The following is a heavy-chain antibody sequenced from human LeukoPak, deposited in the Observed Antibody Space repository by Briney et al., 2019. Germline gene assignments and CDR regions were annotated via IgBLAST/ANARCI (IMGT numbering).Heavy chain of an antibody. CDR3: ARQGHYYDSSGYQTLPFDY. Sequence: ASVKVSCKASGYTFTSYDINWVRQATGQGLEWMGWINPNSGGTNYAQKFQGRVTMTRDTSISTAYMELSRLRSDDTAVYYCARQGHYYDSSGYQTLPFDYWGQGTLVTVSS. V-gene: IGHV1-2*02. CDR1: GYTFTSYD. D-gene: IGHD3-22*01. J-gene: IGHJ4*02. CDR2: INPNSGGT.